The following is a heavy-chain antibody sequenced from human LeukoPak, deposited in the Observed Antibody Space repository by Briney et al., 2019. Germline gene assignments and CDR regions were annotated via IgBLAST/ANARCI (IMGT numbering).Heavy chain of an antibody. Sequence: GGSLRLSCTASGFAFSNYAMSWVRQAPGKGLEWISAITGGGDDTYHADSVKGRLTISRDNSKNTLYLQMNSLRVEDTAVYYCAKGSTSSRPYYFDYWGQGALVTVSS. CDR3: AKGSTSSRPYYFDY. D-gene: IGHD6-6*01. CDR1: GFAFSNYA. CDR2: ITGGGDDT. V-gene: IGHV3-23*01. J-gene: IGHJ4*02.